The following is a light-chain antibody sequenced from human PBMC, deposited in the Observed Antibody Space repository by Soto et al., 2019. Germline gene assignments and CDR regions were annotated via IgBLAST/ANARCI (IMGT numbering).Light chain of an antibody. Sequence: QSALTQPPSASGSPGQSVTLSCTGTSSDVGDYNYVSWYQQHPGKAPKLMIYGVNKRPSGVPDRFSGSKSGNTASPTVSGLQAEDEADYYCSSYAGSNILVFGGGTKLTVL. CDR1: SSDVGDYNY. CDR2: GVN. V-gene: IGLV2-8*01. J-gene: IGLJ2*01. CDR3: SSYAGSNILV.